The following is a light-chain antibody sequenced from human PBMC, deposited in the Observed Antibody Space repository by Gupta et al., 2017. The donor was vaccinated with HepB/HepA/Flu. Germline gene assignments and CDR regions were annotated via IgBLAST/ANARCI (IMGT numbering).Light chain of an antibody. CDR2: KVS. V-gene: IGKV2-30*02. Sequence: TKSSLYLPVSLGQPAPISFRASQTLVHGDGNTYLNWFPQKPGQSPRRLIYKVSARVSAVPDGFGGSRYGTDFTLRISRVEAENVGVYYRMQATQWPYTFGQGTKLEIK. J-gene: IGKJ2*01. CDR3: MQATQWPYT. CDR1: QTLVHGDGNTY.